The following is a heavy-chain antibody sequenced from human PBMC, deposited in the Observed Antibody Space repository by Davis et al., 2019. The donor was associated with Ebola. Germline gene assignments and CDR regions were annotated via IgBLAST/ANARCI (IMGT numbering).Heavy chain of an antibody. CDR3: AKDRDGYNPYFDY. J-gene: IGHJ4*02. CDR2: ISYDGSNK. CDR1: GFTFSSYG. V-gene: IGHV3-30*18. Sequence: GESLKISCAASGFTFSSYGIHWVRQAPGKGLEWVAVISYDGSNKYYADSVKGRFTISRDNSKNTLYLQMNSLRAEDTAVYYCAKDRDGYNPYFDYWGQGTLVTVSS. D-gene: IGHD5-24*01.